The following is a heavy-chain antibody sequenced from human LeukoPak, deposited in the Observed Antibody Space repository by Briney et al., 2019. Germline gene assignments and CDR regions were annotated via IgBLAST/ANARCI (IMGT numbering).Heavy chain of an antibody. Sequence: GGSLRLSCAASGFVVSSNYMTWVRPAAGKGLEWVSIIYSGGSTYDADSVKGRFTISRDNSKNTVYLQMNSLRAEETAVYYCARVLGYDSIGYHSDYMDVWGKGTTVTVSS. CDR3: ARVLGYDSIGYHSDYMDV. CDR2: IYSGGST. J-gene: IGHJ6*03. D-gene: IGHD3-22*01. CDR1: GFVVSSNY. V-gene: IGHV3-53*01.